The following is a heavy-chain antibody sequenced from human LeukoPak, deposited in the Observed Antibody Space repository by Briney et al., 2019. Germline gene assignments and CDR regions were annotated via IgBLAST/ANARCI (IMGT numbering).Heavy chain of an antibody. J-gene: IGHJ5*02. CDR2: INPSDGST. CDR3: ARGGSFGGLAFDP. CDR1: GYTFSSYH. D-gene: IGHD1-26*01. V-gene: IGHV1-46*01. Sequence: ASVKVSCKASGYTFSSYHMHWVRQAPGQGLEWMGIINPSDGSTTYAQKFQGRVTMTRDMSTRTVYMELSSLRSEDTAVYYCARGGSFGGLAFDPWGQGTLVTVSS.